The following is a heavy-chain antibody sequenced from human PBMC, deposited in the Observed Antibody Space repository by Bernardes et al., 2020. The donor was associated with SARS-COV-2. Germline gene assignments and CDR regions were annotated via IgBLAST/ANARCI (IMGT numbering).Heavy chain of an antibody. D-gene: IGHD3-22*01. CDR2: IYYSGST. Sequence: PWKGLEWSGYIYYSGSTNYNPSLKSRVTISVDTSKNQFSLKLSSVTAADTAVYYCASFDSSGYYYAFDYWGQGTLVTVSS. CDR3: ASFDSSGYYYAFDY. J-gene: IGHJ4*02. V-gene: IGHV4-59*01.